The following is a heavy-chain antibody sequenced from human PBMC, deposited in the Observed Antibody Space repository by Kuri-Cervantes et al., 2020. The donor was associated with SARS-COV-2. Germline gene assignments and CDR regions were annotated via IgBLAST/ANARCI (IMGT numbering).Heavy chain of an antibody. CDR1: GFTFSSYA. Sequence: GVLKISCAASGFTFSSYAMSWVRQAPGRGLEWVSAISGSGGRTYYADSVKGRFTTSRDYSKNTLYLQMNSLRAEDTAVYYCAKDVIAAAHQPALTQDDYWGQGTLVTVSS. V-gene: IGHV3-23*01. D-gene: IGHD6-13*01. CDR3: AKDVIAAAHQPALTQDDY. CDR2: ISGSGGRT. J-gene: IGHJ4*02.